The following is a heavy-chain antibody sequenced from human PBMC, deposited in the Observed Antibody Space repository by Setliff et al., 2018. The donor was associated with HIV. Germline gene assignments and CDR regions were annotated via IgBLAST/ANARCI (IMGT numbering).Heavy chain of an antibody. CDR2: INYGGGT. CDR3: ARVHSTVTSRKIHHHGLDV. V-gene: IGHV4-34*01. D-gene: IGHD4-17*01. CDR1: GGSFGGSS. Sequence: TSETLSLTCAVYGGSFGGSSWSWVRQSPDNHLEFIGEINYGGGTNYNPSLNGRATVSLDKSKMQVSLRLTSVTAADTAVYYCARVHSTVTSRKIHHHGLDVWGQGTTVTVSS. J-gene: IGHJ6*02.